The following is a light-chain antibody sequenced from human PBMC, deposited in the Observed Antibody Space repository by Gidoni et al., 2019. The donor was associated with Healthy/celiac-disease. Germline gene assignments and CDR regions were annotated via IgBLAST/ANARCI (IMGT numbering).Light chain of an antibody. J-gene: IGLJ3*02. CDR1: SSDVGGYNY. CDR2: EIS. Sequence: QSALPQPASVSGSPGQSITISCTGTSSDVGGYNYVSLYQHPPGKAPKLMIYEISNRPSGVSNRFSGSKSGNTASLTISGLQAEDEDDYYCSSYTSSSTWVFGGGTKLTVL. CDR3: SSYTSSSTWV. V-gene: IGLV2-14*01.